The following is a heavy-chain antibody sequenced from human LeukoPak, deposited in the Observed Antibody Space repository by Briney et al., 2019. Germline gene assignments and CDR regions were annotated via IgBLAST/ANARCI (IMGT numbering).Heavy chain of an antibody. V-gene: IGHV4-59*08. J-gene: IGHJ4*02. Sequence: PSETLPLTCTVSGVTLRSFFRSWLRQPPGEGLEWIGNIYYSGNTNYHPSLKSRVTISVDTSKNQFSLKLSSVTAADTAVYYCARYSSGWYYFDYWGQGTLVTVSS. CDR3: ARYSSGWYYFDY. CDR2: IYYSGNT. CDR1: GVTLRSFF. D-gene: IGHD6-19*01.